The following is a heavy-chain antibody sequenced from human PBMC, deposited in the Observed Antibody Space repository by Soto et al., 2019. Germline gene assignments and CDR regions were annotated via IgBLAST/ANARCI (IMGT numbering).Heavy chain of an antibody. CDR1: GFTFSSYA. CDR2: ISGSGGST. J-gene: IGHJ4*02. V-gene: IGHV3-23*01. CDR3: AKGAGWNDVPRAAHFDY. D-gene: IGHD1-1*01. Sequence: GGSLRLSCAASGFTFSSYAMSWVRQAPGKGLEWVSAISGSGGSTYYADSVKGRFTISRDNSKNTLYLQMNGLRAEDTAVYYCAKGAGWNDVPRAAHFDYWGQGTLVTVSS.